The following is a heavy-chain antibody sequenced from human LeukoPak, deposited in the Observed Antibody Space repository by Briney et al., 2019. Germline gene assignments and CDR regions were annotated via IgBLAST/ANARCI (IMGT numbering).Heavy chain of an antibody. Sequence: SETLSLTCTVSGGSISSYYWSWIRQPPGKGLGWIGYIYYSGSTNYNPSLKSRVTISVDTSKNQFSLKLSSVTAADTAVYYCASNQPFSAAAGTLDYWGQGTLVTVSS. CDR2: IYYSGST. CDR1: GGSISSYY. V-gene: IGHV4-59*01. D-gene: IGHD6-13*01. J-gene: IGHJ4*02. CDR3: ASNQPFSAAAGTLDY.